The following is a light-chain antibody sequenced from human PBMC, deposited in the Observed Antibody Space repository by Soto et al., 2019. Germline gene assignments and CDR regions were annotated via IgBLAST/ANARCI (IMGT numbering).Light chain of an antibody. CDR1: SSDIGSYNY. CDR3: NSYGGNNILI. J-gene: IGLJ2*01. CDR2: EVN. V-gene: IGLV2-8*01. Sequence: QSVLTQPPSASGSPGQSVTISCTGASSDIGSYNYVSWYQHHPGKAPKLIIYEVNKRPSGVPDRFSGSKSGFTASLTVSGLQAEDDADYYCNSYGGNNILIFGGGTKLTVL.